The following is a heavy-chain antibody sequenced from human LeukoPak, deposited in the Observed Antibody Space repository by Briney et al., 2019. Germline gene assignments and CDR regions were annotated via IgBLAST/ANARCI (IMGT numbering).Heavy chain of an antibody. CDR2: INPNSGGT. J-gene: IGHJ4*02. V-gene: IGHV1-2*02. Sequence: ASVKVSCKASGYTFTGYYMHWVRQAPGQGLEWMGWINPNSGGTNYAQKFQGRVTMTRDTSISTAYMELSRLRSDDTAVYYCARRPDHSNYDDAFDYWGQGTLVTVSS. D-gene: IGHD4-11*01. CDR1: GYTFTGYY. CDR3: ARRPDHSNYDDAFDY.